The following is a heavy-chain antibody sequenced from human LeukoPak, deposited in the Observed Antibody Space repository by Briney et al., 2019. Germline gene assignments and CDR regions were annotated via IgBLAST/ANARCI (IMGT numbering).Heavy chain of an antibody. CDR1: GYTLTELS. D-gene: IGHD5-18*01. J-gene: IGHJ4*02. CDR2: FDPEDGET. CDR3: ATNRGYSYGYYLDY. V-gene: IGHV1-24*01. Sequence: ASVKVSCKVSGYTLTELSMHWVRQAPGKGLEWMGGFDPEDGETIYAQKFQGRATMTEDTSTDTAYMELCSLRSEDTAVYYCATNRGYSYGYYLDYWGQGTLVTVSS.